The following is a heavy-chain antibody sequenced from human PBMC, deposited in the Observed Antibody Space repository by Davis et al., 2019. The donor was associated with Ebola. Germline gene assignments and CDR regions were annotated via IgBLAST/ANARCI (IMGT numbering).Heavy chain of an antibody. CDR1: GYTFTSHA. Sequence: ASVKVSCKTSGYTFTSHAITWVRQAPGQGLEWMGWISTYSGNTYYAQNFRGRVTMTTDTSTGTAYMDLRSLRSDDTAVYYCARGHNYAFEYWCQGTLVTASS. CDR2: ISTYSGNT. D-gene: IGHD5-18*01. CDR3: ARGHNYAFEY. J-gene: IGHJ4*02. V-gene: IGHV1-18*01.